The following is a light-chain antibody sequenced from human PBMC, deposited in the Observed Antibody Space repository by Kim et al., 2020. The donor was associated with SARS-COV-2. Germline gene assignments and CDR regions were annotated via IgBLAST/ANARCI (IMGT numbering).Light chain of an antibody. CDR2: TAS. CDR1: QDIRRY. CDR3: QQTYSASRT. J-gene: IGKJ1*01. Sequence: ASVGDRVTITCRASQDIRRYLNWYQQKPGKAPKLLIYTASSLQSGVPSRITGSGSETDFTLTISSLQPEDFATYYCQQTYSASRTFGQGTKVDIK. V-gene: IGKV1-39*01.